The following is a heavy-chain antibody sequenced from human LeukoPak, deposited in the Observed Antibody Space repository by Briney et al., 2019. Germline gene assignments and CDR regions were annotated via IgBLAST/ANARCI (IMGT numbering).Heavy chain of an antibody. CDR3: AGSGSYSYFAS. V-gene: IGHV4-59*03. D-gene: IGHD1-26*01. CDR1: GGSFTSYF. Sequence: SETLSLTCTVSGGSFTSYFWTWFRQSPGKVLEWIGYIYYTGSTSYNPSLKSRVTISVDTSKNQFSLRLSSVTAADTAVYYCAGSGSYSYFASWGHGTLVTVSS. J-gene: IGHJ4*01. CDR2: IYYTGST.